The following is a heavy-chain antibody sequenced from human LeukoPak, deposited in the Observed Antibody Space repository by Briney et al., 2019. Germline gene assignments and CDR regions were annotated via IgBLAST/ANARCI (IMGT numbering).Heavy chain of an antibody. CDR1: GGSISSDVHY. D-gene: IGHD6-13*01. V-gene: IGHV4-30-2*01. J-gene: IGHJ4*02. CDR2: IYHSGTT. Sequence: SETLSLTCTVSGGSISSDVHYWTWIRQPPGKGLEWIGYIYHSGTTYYNPSLKSRVAISVDRSKSQFSLRVSSVTAADTAVYYGVRSLVWEQQLGYFDHRGQGTLVTVSS. CDR3: VRSLVWEQQLGYFDH.